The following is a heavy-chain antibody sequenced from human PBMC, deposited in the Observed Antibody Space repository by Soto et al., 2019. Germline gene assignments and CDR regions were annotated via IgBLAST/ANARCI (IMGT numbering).Heavy chain of an antibody. Sequence: PSETLSLTCTVSGGSISSSSYYWGWIRQPPGKGLEWIGSIYYSGSTYYNPSLKSRVTISVDTSKNQFSLKLSSVTAADTAVYYCARKQRVFQYYYGMDVWGQGTTVTVPS. J-gene: IGHJ6*02. CDR3: ARKQRVFQYYYGMDV. CDR2: IYYSGST. V-gene: IGHV4-39*01. D-gene: IGHD2-8*01. CDR1: GGSISSSSYY.